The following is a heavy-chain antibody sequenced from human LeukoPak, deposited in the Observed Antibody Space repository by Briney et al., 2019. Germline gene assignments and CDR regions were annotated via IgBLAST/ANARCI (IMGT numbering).Heavy chain of an antibody. CDR2: VDPEDGET. CDR1: GYTFTDYY. CDR3: TTEGDFYDTHPHP. D-gene: IGHD2/OR15-2a*01. J-gene: IGHJ5*02. Sequence: ASVKVSCKASGYTFTDYYIHWVQQAPGQGLEWMGRVDPEDGETMYAEKFKGRVTILADTSTDTAYMELTSLRSNDTALYYCTTEGDFYDTHPHPWGQGTLVTVSS. V-gene: IGHV1-69-2*01.